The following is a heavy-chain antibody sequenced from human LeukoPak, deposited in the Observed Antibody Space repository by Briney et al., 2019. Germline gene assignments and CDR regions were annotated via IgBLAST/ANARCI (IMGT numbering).Heavy chain of an antibody. V-gene: IGHV1-24*01. J-gene: IGHJ4*02. D-gene: IGHD3-22*01. CDR2: FDPEDGET. CDR1: GYTLTELS. CDR3: ATRANYYDSSGYYYVG. Sequence: GASVKVSFKVSGYTLTELSMHWVRQAPGKGGEWRGGFDPEDGETIYAQKFQGRVTITEDTDTDTDYMQLSSLRSEDTAVYYCATRANYYDSSGYYYVGWGQRTLVTVSS.